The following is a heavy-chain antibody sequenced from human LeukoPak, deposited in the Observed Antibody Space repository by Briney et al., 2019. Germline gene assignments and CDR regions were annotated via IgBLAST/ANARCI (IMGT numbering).Heavy chain of an antibody. CDR3: VKDRIWSSSWYMDY. J-gene: IGHJ4*02. CDR1: GFTFSSYA. Sequence: GGSLRLSCSVSGFTFSSYAMHWVRQAPGEGLEYVSAISSNGGSTYYADSVKGRFTISRDNSKNTLYLQMSSLRAEDTAVYYCVKDRIWSSSWYMDYWGQGTLVTVSS. D-gene: IGHD6-13*01. CDR2: ISSNGGST. V-gene: IGHV3-64D*09.